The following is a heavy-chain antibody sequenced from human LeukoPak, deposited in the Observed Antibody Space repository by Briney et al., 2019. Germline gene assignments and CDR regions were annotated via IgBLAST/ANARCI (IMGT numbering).Heavy chain of an antibody. CDR2: INPNSGGT. CDR3: ARSGSYYHYYYYMDV. J-gene: IGHJ6*03. V-gene: IGHV1-2*02. CDR1: GYTVTGYY. D-gene: IGHD1-26*01. Sequence: GALVKVSCKASGYTVTGYYMHWVRQAPGQGLEWMGWINPNSGGTNYAQKFQGRVTMTRDTSISTAYMELSRLRSDDTAVYYCARSGSYYHYYYYMDVWGKGTTVTVSS.